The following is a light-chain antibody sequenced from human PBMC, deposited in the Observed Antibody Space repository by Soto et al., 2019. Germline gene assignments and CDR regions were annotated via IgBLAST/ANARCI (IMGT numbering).Light chain of an antibody. Sequence: QSVLTQPRSVSGSPGQSVTISCTGTSSDVGGYNYDSWYQQHPGKAPKLMIYDVSKRPSGVPDRFSGSKSGNTASLTISGLLAEDQADYYCCSYAGSYAVVFGRGTKLTVL. CDR3: CSYAGSYAVV. V-gene: IGLV2-11*01. CDR1: SSDVGGYNY. J-gene: IGLJ3*02. CDR2: DVS.